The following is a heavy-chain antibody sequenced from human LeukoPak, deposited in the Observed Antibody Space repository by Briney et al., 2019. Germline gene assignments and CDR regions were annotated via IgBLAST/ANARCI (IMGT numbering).Heavy chain of an antibody. Sequence: ASVKVSCKASGYTFTGYYMHWVRQAPGQGLEWMGWINPNSGGTNYAQKFQGRVTMTRDTSISTAYMELSRLRSDDTAVYYCARDAHLITIFGVVIMGSNWFDPWGQGTLVTVSS. CDR1: GYTFTGYY. J-gene: IGHJ5*02. D-gene: IGHD3-3*01. V-gene: IGHV1-2*02. CDR3: ARDAHLITIFGVVIMGSNWFDP. CDR2: INPNSGGT.